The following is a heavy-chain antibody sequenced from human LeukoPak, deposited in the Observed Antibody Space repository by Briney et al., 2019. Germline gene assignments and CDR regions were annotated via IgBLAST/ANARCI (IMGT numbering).Heavy chain of an antibody. Sequence: GGSLRLSCAASGFTFSSYSMNWVRQAPGKGLEWVSSISSSSSYIYYADSVKGRFTISRDNAENSLYLQMNSLRAEDTAVYYCASSLVRRDGYNPYYFDYWGQGTLVTVSS. CDR1: GFTFSSYS. V-gene: IGHV3-21*01. J-gene: IGHJ4*02. D-gene: IGHD5-24*01. CDR3: ASSLVRRDGYNPYYFDY. CDR2: ISSSSSYI.